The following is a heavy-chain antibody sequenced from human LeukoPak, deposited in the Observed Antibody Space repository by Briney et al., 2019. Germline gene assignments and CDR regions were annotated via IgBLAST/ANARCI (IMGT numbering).Heavy chain of an antibody. V-gene: IGHV4-38-2*02. J-gene: IGHJ5*02. CDR3: ASANYDFWSGAGSNWFDP. D-gene: IGHD3-3*01. Sequence: SETLSLTCTVSGYSISRGYYWGWIRQPPGKGLEWIGAIYHSGSTYYNPSLKSRVTISVDTSKNQFSLKLSSVTAADTAVYYCASANYDFWSGAGSNWFDPWGQGTLVTVSS. CDR1: GYSISRGYY. CDR2: IYHSGST.